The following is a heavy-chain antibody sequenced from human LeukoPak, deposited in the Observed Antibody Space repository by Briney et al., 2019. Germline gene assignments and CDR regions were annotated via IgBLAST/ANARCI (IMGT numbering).Heavy chain of an antibody. V-gene: IGHV3-21*01. CDR3: ATDRLAGLGSSDY. D-gene: IGHD3-10*01. CDR2: ITSGSSYT. J-gene: IGHJ4*01. CDR1: GFDFSDYS. Sequence: GGSLRLSCAASGFDFSDYSMNWVRQAPEQGLEWVSLITSGSSYTYYSGSVQDRFTISRDNAQNTLYLHMNSLGVEDSAVYFCATDRLAGLGSSDYWGQGTLVIVSS.